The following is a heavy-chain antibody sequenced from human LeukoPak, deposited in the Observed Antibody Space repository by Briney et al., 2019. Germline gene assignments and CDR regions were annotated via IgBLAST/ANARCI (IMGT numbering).Heavy chain of an antibody. J-gene: IGHJ4*02. CDR3: ARDWNYPAYYFDY. CDR2: ISSSSSYI. D-gene: IGHD1-7*01. CDR1: GFTFSSYS. V-gene: IGHV3-21*01. Sequence: GGSLRLSCAASGFTFSSYSMNWVRQAPGKGLEWVSSISSSSSYIYYADSVKGRFTISRDNAKNSLYLQMNSLRAEDTAVYYCARDWNYPAYYFDYWGQGTLVTVSS.